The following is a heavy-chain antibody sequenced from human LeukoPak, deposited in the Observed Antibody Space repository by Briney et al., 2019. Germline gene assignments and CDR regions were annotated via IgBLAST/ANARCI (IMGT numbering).Heavy chain of an antibody. CDR1: GYTLTGLS. CDR2: FDPEDGET. J-gene: IGHJ5*02. V-gene: IGHV1-24*01. CDR3: ATLGSYPPNWFDP. Sequence: ASVKVSCKVSGYTLTGLSMHWVRQAPGKGLEWMGGFDPEDGETIYAQKFQGRVTMTEDTSTDTAYMELSSLRSEDTAVYYCATLGSYPPNWFDPWGQGTLVTVSS. D-gene: IGHD3-16*02.